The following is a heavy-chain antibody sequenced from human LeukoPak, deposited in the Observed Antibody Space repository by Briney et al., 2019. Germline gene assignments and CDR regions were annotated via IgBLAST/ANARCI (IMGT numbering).Heavy chain of an antibody. V-gene: IGHV3-21*01. CDR1: GFTFSSYA. D-gene: IGHD5-12*01. J-gene: IGHJ4*02. CDR3: ARAEDIVATINFDY. Sequence: PGGSLRLSCAASGFTFSSYAMSWVRQAPGKGLEWVSSISSSSSYIYYADSVKGRFTISRDNAKNSLYLQMNSLRAEDTAVYYCARAEDIVATINFDYWGQGTLVTVSS. CDR2: ISSSSSYI.